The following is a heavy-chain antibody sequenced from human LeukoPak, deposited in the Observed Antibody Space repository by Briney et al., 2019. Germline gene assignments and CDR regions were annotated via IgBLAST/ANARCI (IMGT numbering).Heavy chain of an antibody. CDR3: AKDRGSGSYYPRAENWFDP. D-gene: IGHD3-10*01. V-gene: IGHV3-48*01. CDR2: ISSSSSTI. Sequence: GGSLRLSCAASGFTFSSYSMNWVRQAPGKGLEWVSYISSSSSTIYYADSVKGRFTISRDNAKNSLYLQMNSLRAEDTAIYYCAKDRGSGSYYPRAENWFDPWGQGTLVTVSS. CDR1: GFTFSSYS. J-gene: IGHJ5*02.